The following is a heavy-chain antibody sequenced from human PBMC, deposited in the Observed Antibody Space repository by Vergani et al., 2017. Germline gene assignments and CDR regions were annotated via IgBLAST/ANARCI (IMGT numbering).Heavy chain of an antibody. CDR3: ARVQGFGELYYYYYMDV. Sequence: EVQLLESGGGLVQPGGSLRLSCAASGFTFSSYWMSWVRQAPGKGLEWVANIKQDGNEKYYVDSVKGRFTISRDNAKNTLYLQMNSLRAEDTAVYYCARVQGFGELYYYYYMDVWGKGTTVTVSS. D-gene: IGHD3-10*01. CDR2: IKQDGNEK. J-gene: IGHJ6*03. V-gene: IGHV3-7*01. CDR1: GFTFSSYW.